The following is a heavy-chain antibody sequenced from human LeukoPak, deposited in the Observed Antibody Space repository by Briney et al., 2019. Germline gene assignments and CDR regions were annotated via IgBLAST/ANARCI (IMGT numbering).Heavy chain of an antibody. CDR1: GGSISGYY. Sequence: ASETLSLTCTVSGGSISGYYWSWIRQPPGKGLEWIGEINHSGSTNYNPSLKSRVTISVDTSKNQFSLKLSSVTAADTAVYYCARGSSSSNYFDYWGQGTLVTVSS. CDR2: INHSGST. CDR3: ARGSSSSNYFDY. D-gene: IGHD6-6*01. J-gene: IGHJ4*02. V-gene: IGHV4-34*01.